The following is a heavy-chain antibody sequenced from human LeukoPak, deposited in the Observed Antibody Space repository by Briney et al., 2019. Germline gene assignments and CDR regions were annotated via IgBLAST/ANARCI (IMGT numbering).Heavy chain of an antibody. CDR3: ARELEPRGSAFDI. V-gene: IGHV3-48*04. D-gene: IGHD1-1*01. Sequence: PGGSLRLSCAASGFTFSRYNMNWVRQVPGKGLEWLSYISSGSSAIYYADSVKGRFTVSRDNAKNSLYLQMNSLRAEDTAVYYCARELEPRGSAFDIWGQGTMVTVSS. CDR1: GFTFSRYN. CDR2: ISSGSSAI. J-gene: IGHJ3*02.